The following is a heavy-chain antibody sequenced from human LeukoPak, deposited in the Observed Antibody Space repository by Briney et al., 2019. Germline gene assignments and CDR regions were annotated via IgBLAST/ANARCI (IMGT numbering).Heavy chain of an antibody. CDR3: ARRLLWFGDDAFDI. CDR2: IIPIFGTA. CDR1: GGTFSSYS. D-gene: IGHD3-10*01. Sequence: SVKVSCKASGGTFSSYSISWVRQAPGQGLEWMGGIIPIFGTANYAQKFQGRVTITADKSTSTAYMELSSLRSEDTAVYFCARRLLWFGDDAFDIWGQGTMVTVSS. J-gene: IGHJ3*02. V-gene: IGHV1-69*06.